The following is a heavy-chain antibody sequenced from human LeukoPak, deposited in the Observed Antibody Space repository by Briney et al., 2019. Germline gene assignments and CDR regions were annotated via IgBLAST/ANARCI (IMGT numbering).Heavy chain of an antibody. V-gene: IGHV2-5*01. CDR3: AHSVRYYFDTSGYYYFDS. Sequence: TLSLTCAVSGGSISSSNWWSWIRQPPGKALEWLAIIFWNDDKRYSPSLRSRLIITKDTSKNQVVLTVTNMDPVDTATCYCAHSVRYYFDTSGYYYFDSWGQGTLVTVSS. CDR2: IFWNDDK. D-gene: IGHD3-22*01. CDR1: GGSISSSNW. J-gene: IGHJ4*02.